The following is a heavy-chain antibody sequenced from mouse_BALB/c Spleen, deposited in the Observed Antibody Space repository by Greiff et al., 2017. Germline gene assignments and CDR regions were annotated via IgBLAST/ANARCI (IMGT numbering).Heavy chain of an antibody. J-gene: IGHJ2*01. CDR1: GYTFTSYW. D-gene: IGHD1-2*01. Sequence: EVQLQQSGTVLARPGASVKMSCKASGYTFTSYWMHWVKQRPGQGLEWIGAIYPGNSDTSYNQKFKGKAKLTAVTSTSTAYMELSSLTNEDSAVYYCTRRKGFTTAPFDYWGQGTTLTVSS. V-gene: IGHV1-5*01. CDR2: IYPGNSDT. CDR3: TRRKGFTTAPFDY.